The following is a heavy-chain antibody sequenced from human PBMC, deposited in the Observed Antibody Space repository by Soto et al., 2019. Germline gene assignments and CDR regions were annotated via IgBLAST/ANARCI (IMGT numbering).Heavy chain of an antibody. CDR3: ARPRHHTAMVFDY. D-gene: IGHD5-18*01. J-gene: IGHJ4*01. Sequence: PSETLSLTCTVSGGSISSTPSYWAWIRQPPGKGLEWVGSTYFGGSTYYNPSLKSRVSISVDTSKNQISLKVSPATATDTAVYFCARPRHHTAMVFDYWGQGTLVTV. V-gene: IGHV4-39*01. CDR1: GGSISSTPSY. CDR2: TYFGGST.